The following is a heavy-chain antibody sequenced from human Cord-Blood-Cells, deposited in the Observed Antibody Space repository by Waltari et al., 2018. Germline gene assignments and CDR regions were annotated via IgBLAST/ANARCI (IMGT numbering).Heavy chain of an antibody. D-gene: IGHD2-2*01. CDR2: IYSGGSK. CDR3: ARATSVVVPAAFDY. CDR1: GFTVSSNY. V-gene: IGHV3-53*01. J-gene: IGHJ4*02. Sequence: EVQLVESGGGLIQPGGSLRLSCAASGFTVSSNYMSWVRQAPGKGLEWVSVIYSGGSKYYADSVKGRFTISRDNSKNALYLQMNSLRAEDTAVYYCARATSVVVPAAFDYWGQGTLVTVSS.